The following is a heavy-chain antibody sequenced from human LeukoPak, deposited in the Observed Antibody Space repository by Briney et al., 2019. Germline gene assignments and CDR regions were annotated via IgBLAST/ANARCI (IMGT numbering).Heavy chain of an antibody. CDR3: VEGDYDILTGYYGLDY. CDR2: ISSNGGST. D-gene: IGHD3-9*01. J-gene: IGHJ4*02. CDR1: GFTFSSYA. Sequence: SGGSLRLSCSASGFTFSSYAMHWVRQAPGEGLEYVSAISSNGGSTYYADSVKGRFTISRDNSKNTLYLQMSSLRAEDTAVYYCVEGDYDILTGYYGLDYWGQGTLVTVSS. V-gene: IGHV3-64D*06.